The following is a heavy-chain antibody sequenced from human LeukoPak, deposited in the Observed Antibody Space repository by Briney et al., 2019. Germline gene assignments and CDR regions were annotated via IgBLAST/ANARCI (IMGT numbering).Heavy chain of an antibody. CDR3: ARARGYCSSTSCCYMDV. D-gene: IGHD2-2*01. J-gene: IGHJ6*03. V-gene: IGHV1-8*01. CDR1: GYTFTSYD. Sequence: GASVKVSCKASGYTFTSYDINWVRQATGQGLEWMGWMNPNSGNTGYAQKFQGRVTMTRNTSISTAYKELSSLRSEDTAVYYCARARGYCSSTSCCYMDVWGKGTTVTVSS. CDR2: MNPNSGNT.